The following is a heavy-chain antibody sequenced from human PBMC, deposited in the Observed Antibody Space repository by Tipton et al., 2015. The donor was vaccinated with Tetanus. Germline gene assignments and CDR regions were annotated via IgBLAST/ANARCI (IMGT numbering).Heavy chain of an antibody. CDR1: GGSIRGGTFY. V-gene: IGHV4-39*01. D-gene: IGHD3-3*01. CDR3: ARHQSGYFTPFDY. CDR2: IYESGDT. Sequence: TLSLTCTVSGGSIRGGTFYWGWIRQPPGKGLEWIGSIYESGDTYYIPSLKSRVTISVDTSKNQFSLNLNSMAAADTGVYHCARHQSGYFTPFDYWGQGNLVTVSS. J-gene: IGHJ4*02.